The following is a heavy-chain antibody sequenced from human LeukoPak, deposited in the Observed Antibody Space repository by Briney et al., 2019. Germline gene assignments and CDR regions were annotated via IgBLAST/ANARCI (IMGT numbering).Heavy chain of an antibody. CDR2: IKPDGSEK. CDR1: GFTFSVYW. D-gene: IGHD4-23*01. J-gene: IGHJ4*02. V-gene: IGHV3-7*01. Sequence: PGGSLRLSCAASGFTFSVYWMMWVRLSPEKGLEWVAYIKPDGSEKYYLDSVKGRFTISRDNAKNSIYLQMNSLRAEDTAVYYCARDAGYGGNSDYWGQGTLVTVSS. CDR3: ARDAGYGGNSDY.